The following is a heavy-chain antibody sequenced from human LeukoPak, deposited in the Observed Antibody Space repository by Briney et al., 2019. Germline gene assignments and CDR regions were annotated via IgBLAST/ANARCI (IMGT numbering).Heavy chain of an antibody. J-gene: IGHJ4*02. CDR3: ARVGRQLGQPFDY. CDR2: ISSSSIYI. CDR1: GFTFSRNS. Sequence: GGSLRLSCAASGFTFSRNSMNWVRQAPGKGLEWVSSISSSSIYIYYADSVKGRFTISRDNAKNSLFLQMNSLRAEDTAVYYCARVGRQLGQPFDYWGQGTLVTVSS. D-gene: IGHD6-6*01. V-gene: IGHV3-21*01.